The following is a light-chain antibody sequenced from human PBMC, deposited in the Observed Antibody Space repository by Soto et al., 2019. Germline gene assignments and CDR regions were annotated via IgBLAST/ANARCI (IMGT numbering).Light chain of an antibody. CDR1: QSVSSY. V-gene: IGKV3-11*01. CDR2: EAS. J-gene: IGKJ3*01. CDR3: QQRSNWPRFT. Sequence: EIVLTQSPATLSLSPGERATLSCRASQSVSSYLAWYQQKPGQAPRLLIYEASNTATGIPARFSGSGSGTDFTLTISRLEPEDFADYYCQQRSNWPRFTFGPGTKVDIK.